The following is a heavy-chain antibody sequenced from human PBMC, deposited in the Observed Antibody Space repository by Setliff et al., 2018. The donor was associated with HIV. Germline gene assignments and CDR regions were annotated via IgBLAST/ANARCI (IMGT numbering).Heavy chain of an antibody. J-gene: IGHJ3*01. Sequence: ASVKVSCKVSGYTFTAYYIHWVRQAPGHGLQLMGRIEPSSGGTNYIQKFQGRVTITRDTSIYTVYMELTGLTSDDTAVYYCARQDHSSVNSGSLYAFDVWGEGTMVTVSS. CDR3: ARQDHSSVNSGSLYAFDV. D-gene: IGHD3-22*01. V-gene: IGHV1-2*06. CDR1: GYTFTAYY. CDR2: IEPSSGGT.